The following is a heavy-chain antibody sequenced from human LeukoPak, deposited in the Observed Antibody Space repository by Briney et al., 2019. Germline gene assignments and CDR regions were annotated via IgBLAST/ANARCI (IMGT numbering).Heavy chain of an antibody. J-gene: IGHJ6*04. V-gene: IGHV4-34*01. D-gene: IGHD3-16*01. Sequence: SETLSLTCAVYGGSFSGYYWSWIRQPPGKGLEWIGGINHSGSTNYNPSLKSRVTISVDTSKNRFSLKLSSVTAADTAVYYCARGPRFSSYYYYYYGMDVWGKGTTVTVSS. CDR2: INHSGST. CDR3: ARGPRFSSYYYYYYGMDV. CDR1: GGSFSGYY.